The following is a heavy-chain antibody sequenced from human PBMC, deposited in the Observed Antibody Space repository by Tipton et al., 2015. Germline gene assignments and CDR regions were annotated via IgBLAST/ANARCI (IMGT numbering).Heavy chain of an antibody. CDR2: IYSSGDT. D-gene: IGHD3-3*01. CDR3: ARGAGFWSNYEHCYSGVDV. V-gene: IGHV4-59*02. CDR1: GASVSSYY. J-gene: IGHJ6*02. Sequence: TLSLTCAVSGASVSSYYWTWIRQPPGKGLEWIGYIYSSGDTNYNPSLKGRVTISVDTSQNQFSLKLKSVTAADTAVYYCARGAGFWSNYEHCYSGVDVWSQGTTVTVSS.